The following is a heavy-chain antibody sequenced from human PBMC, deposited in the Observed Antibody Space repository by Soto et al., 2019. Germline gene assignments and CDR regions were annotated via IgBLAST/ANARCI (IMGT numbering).Heavy chain of an antibody. CDR1: GLIFSSFG. V-gene: IGHV3-23*01. J-gene: IGHJ4*02. D-gene: IGHD2-8*02. CDR2: ISRGGDSA. Sequence: VGSVRLSCVASGLIFSSFGMTWVRQAPGKGLEWVSGISRGGDSAYYADSVKGRFTIYRDNSKKTLYLQMNSLRAEDTAVYYCAKDGDIVLLAADFWGQGTLVTVSS. CDR3: AKDGDIVLLAADF.